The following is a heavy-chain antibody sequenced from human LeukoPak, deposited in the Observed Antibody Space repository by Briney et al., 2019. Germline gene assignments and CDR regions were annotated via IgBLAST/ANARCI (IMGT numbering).Heavy chain of an antibody. J-gene: IGHJ4*02. D-gene: IGHD1-26*01. Sequence: GGSLRLSCAASGFTVSSNYMGWVRQAPGKGLQWVSFIFSGGNTYYADSVKGRFTISRDNSKNTLYLQMNSLRAEDTAVYYCAKDQLGATMVPDYWGQGTLVTVSS. V-gene: IGHV3-66*02. CDR1: GFTVSSNY. CDR3: AKDQLGATMVPDY. CDR2: IFSGGNT.